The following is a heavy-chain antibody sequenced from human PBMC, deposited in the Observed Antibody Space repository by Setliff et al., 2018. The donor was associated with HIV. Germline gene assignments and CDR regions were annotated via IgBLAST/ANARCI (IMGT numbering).Heavy chain of an antibody. CDR2: ISGSGSTM. Sequence: PGGSLRLSCTASGFTFGDYAMSWVRQAPGKGLEWISYISGSGSTMYFADSVKGRFTISRDNAKNSLYLQMNSLRAADTAVYYCARENGAYYGSNYFDYWGQGTLVTVSS. V-gene: IGHV3-11*04. J-gene: IGHJ4*02. CDR3: ARENGAYYGSNYFDY. CDR1: GFTFGDYA. D-gene: IGHD3-10*01.